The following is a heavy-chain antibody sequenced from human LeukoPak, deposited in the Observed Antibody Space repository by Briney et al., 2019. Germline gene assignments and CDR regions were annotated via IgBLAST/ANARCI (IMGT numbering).Heavy chain of an antibody. Sequence: ASVKVPCKASGYTFTSYGISWVRQAPGQGLEWMGWISAYNGNTNYAQKLQGRVTMTTDTSTSTAYMELRSLRSDDTAVYYCARDSSGWYSYYYYGMDVWGQGTTVTVSS. CDR2: ISAYNGNT. CDR1: GYTFTSYG. V-gene: IGHV1-18*01. J-gene: IGHJ6*02. CDR3: ARDSSGWYSYYYYGMDV. D-gene: IGHD6-19*01.